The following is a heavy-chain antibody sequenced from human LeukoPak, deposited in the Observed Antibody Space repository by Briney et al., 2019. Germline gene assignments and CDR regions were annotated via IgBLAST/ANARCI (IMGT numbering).Heavy chain of an antibody. CDR3: AREDYGDKVLDY. CDR1: GYTFTSYG. Sequence: ASVKVSCKASGYTFTSYGISWVRQAPGQGLEWMGGIIPIFGTANYAQKFQGRVTITADESTSTAYMELSSLRSEDTAVYYCAREDYGDKVLDYWGQGTLVTVSS. D-gene: IGHD4-17*01. J-gene: IGHJ4*02. V-gene: IGHV1-69*13. CDR2: IIPIFGTA.